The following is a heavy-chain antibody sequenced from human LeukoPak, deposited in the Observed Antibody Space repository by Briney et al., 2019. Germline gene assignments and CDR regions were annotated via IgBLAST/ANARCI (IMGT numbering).Heavy chain of an antibody. V-gene: IGHV3-23*01. J-gene: IGHJ1*01. D-gene: IGHD6-6*01. CDR2: ISPGGGTT. CDR1: GFAFGSEA. CDR3: AKGYAYSSLSSYFQH. Sequence: PGGSLRLSCAVSGFAFGSEAMSWVRQSPARGLEWVASISPGGGTTYYADYVKGRFTISRDNSKNSLFVQMNSLRAEDTAVYFCAKGYAYSSLSSYFQHWGQGTLVTVSS.